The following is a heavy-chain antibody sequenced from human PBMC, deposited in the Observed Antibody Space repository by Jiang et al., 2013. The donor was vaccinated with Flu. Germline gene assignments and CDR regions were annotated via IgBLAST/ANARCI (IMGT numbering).Heavy chain of an antibody. V-gene: IGHV4-30-2*05. D-gene: IGHD5-18*01. J-gene: IGHJ3*02. Sequence: SRATISVDTSKNQFSLKLSSVTAADTAVYYCAGRSLDTASFYAFHIWGQGTLVTVSS. CDR3: AGRSLDTASFYAFHI.